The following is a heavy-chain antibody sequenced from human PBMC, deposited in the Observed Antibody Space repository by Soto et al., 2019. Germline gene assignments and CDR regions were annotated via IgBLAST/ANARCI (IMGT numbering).Heavy chain of an antibody. CDR1: GGTFSSYA. V-gene: IGHV1-69*01. CDR2: IIPISDTT. Sequence: QVQLVQSGAEVKKPGSSVKVSCKASGGTFSSYAISWVRQAPGQGLEWMGGIIPISDTTHYAQKFQGRVTMTVYESTSTAYMALSSLRSEDPAVYYCARSQGSSTSLEIYYYYYYGMDVWGQGTPVTVSS. D-gene: IGHD2-2*01. J-gene: IGHJ6*02. CDR3: ARSQGSSTSLEIYYYYYYGMDV.